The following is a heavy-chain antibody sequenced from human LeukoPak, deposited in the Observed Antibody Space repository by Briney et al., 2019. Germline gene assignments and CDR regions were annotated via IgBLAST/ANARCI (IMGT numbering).Heavy chain of an antibody. Sequence: PSKSLRLSCAAFGFTFDNYAMHWVRQAPGKGLEWVSSISWNSANIAYADSVKGRFTISRDNAKNSLYLQMNSLRPEDMALYYCVKDTSGASQYFQYWGHGTVVTVSS. CDR1: GFTFDNYA. CDR3: VKDTSGASQYFQY. D-gene: IGHD2-15*01. J-gene: IGHJ1*01. CDR2: ISWNSANI. V-gene: IGHV3-9*03.